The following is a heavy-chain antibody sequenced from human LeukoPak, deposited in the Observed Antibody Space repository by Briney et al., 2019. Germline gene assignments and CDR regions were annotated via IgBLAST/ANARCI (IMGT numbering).Heavy chain of an antibody. J-gene: IGHJ2*01. CDR3: AKGIGAAANWYFDL. CDR2: ISWNSGSI. Sequence: GRSLRLSCAASGFTFDDYAMHWVRQAPGKGLEWVLGISWNSGSIGYADSVKGRFTISRDNANNSLYLQMNSLRAEDMALYYCAKGIGAAANWYFDLWGRGTLVTVSS. V-gene: IGHV3-9*03. CDR1: GFTFDDYA. D-gene: IGHD6-13*01.